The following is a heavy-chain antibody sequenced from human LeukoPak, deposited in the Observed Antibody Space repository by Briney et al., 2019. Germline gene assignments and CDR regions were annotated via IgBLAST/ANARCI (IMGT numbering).Heavy chain of an antibody. Sequence: PGRSLSLSCTGFGFTFRDYAVSWVRQPPGKGLEWIGFIRSKVYGRTTQYAASVKGRFTISRDDSKSIAYLQMNSLKTEDTAVYYCTRDPYYFDSSGYYHHAFDIWGQGTMVAVSS. V-gene: IGHV3-49*04. CDR2: IRSKVYGRTT. J-gene: IGHJ3*02. CDR1: GFTFRDYA. D-gene: IGHD3-22*01. CDR3: TRDPYYFDSSGYYHHAFDI.